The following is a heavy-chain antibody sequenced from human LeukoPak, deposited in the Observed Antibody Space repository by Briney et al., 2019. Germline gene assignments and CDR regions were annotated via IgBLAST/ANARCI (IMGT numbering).Heavy chain of an antibody. D-gene: IGHD1-26*01. J-gene: IGHJ5*02. CDR1: GYTFPIYD. V-gene: IGHV7-4-1*02. Sequence: GASVTVSYKACGYTFPIYDIHWVRQATGHGLEGVGWINTNTGNPTYAQGFTGRFVFSLDTSVSTAYLQISRLTAEDTAVYYCARVSGSPYNWFDPWGQGTLVTVSS. CDR2: INTNTGNP. CDR3: ARVSGSPYNWFDP.